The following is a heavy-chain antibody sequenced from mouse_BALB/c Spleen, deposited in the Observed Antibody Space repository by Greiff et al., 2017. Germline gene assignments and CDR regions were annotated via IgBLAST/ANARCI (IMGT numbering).Heavy chain of an antibody. J-gene: IGHJ1*01. CDR1: GFTFSSYT. Sequence: EVMLVESGGGLVQPGGSLKLSCAASGFTFSSYTMSWVRQTPEKRLEWVAYISNGGGSTYYPDTVKGRFTISRDNAKNTLYLQMSSLKSEDTAMYYCARLYYGSSYWYFDVWGAGTTVTVSS. CDR2: ISNGGGST. CDR3: ARLYYGSSYWYFDV. D-gene: IGHD1-1*01. V-gene: IGHV5-12-2*01.